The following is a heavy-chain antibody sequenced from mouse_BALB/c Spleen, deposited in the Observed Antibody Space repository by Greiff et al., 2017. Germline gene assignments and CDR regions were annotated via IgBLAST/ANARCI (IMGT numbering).Heavy chain of an antibody. Sequence: VQVVESGPGLVKPSQSLSLTCSVTGYSITSGYYWNWIRQFPGNKLEWMGYISYDGSNNYNPSLKNRISITRDTSKNQFFLKLNSVTTEDTATYYCARGGRAMDYWGQGTSVTVSS. CDR1: GYSITSGYY. D-gene: IGHD1-1*01. CDR2: ISYDGSN. V-gene: IGHV3-6*02. CDR3: ARGGRAMDY. J-gene: IGHJ4*01.